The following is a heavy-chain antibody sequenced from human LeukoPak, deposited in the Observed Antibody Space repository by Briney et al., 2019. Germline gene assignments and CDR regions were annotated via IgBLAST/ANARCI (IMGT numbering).Heavy chain of an antibody. CDR2: IRYDGSNK. J-gene: IGHJ3*02. CDR1: GGSISSSY. CDR3: AKAPHDDAFDI. Sequence: HPSETLSLTCTVSGGSISSSYWSWIRQPPGKGLEWVAFIRYDGSNKYYADSVKGRFTISRDNSKNTLYLQMNSLRAEDTAVYYCAKAPHDDAFDIWGQGTMVTVSS. V-gene: IGHV3-30*02.